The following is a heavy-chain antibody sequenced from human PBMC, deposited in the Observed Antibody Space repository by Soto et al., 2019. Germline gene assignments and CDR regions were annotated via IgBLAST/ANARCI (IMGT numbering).Heavy chain of an antibody. CDR3: ARDRDDFWSFES. Sequence: QVQLVQSGAEVKKPGASVKVSCKASGYIFTSYAMHWVRQAPGQRLEWMGWINVGNGNTKYSQKFQGRVTITRDTSASTVYMERSSLRSEDTAVYYCARDRDDFWSFESWGQGTMVTVSS. V-gene: IGHV1-3*01. D-gene: IGHD3-3*01. CDR2: INVGNGNT. CDR1: GYIFTSYA. J-gene: IGHJ3*02.